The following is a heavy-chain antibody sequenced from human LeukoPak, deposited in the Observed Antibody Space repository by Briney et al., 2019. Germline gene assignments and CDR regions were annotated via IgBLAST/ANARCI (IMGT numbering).Heavy chain of an antibody. CDR2: IYYSGST. V-gene: IGHV4-39*07. CDR3: ARGRVSSSSWSSTYYYYFYIDV. J-gene: IGHJ6*03. CDR1: GGSISSNNYY. Sequence: SETLSLTCTVSGGSISSNNYYWGWIRQPPGKGLEWIGSIYYSGSTYYNPSLKSRVTISVDTSKNQFSLKLSSVTAADTAVYFCARGRVSSSSWSSTYYYYFYIDVWGKGTTVTVSS. D-gene: IGHD6-13*01.